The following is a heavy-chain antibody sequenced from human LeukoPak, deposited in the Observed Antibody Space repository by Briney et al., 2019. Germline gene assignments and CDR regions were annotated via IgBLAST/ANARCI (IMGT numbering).Heavy chain of an antibody. CDR2: ISYDGSNK. D-gene: IGHD6-13*01. CDR3: AKDPRAAGLNWFDP. Sequence: GGSLRLSCAASGFTFSSYGMHWVRQAPGKGLEWVAVISYDGSNKYYADSVKGRFTISRDNSKNTLYLQMNSLRAEDTAVYYRAKDPRAAGLNWFDPWGQGTLVTVSS. J-gene: IGHJ5*02. V-gene: IGHV3-30*18. CDR1: GFTFSSYG.